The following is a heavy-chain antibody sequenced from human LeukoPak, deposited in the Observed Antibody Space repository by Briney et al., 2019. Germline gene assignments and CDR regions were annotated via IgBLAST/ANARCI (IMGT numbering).Heavy chain of an antibody. V-gene: IGHV4-4*07. J-gene: IGHJ3*02. Sequence: SETLSLTCTVSGGSISNYYWTWIRQPAGRGLEWIGRIYTSGRTSYNPSLKSRVTMSVDTSKSQFSLRLTSVTAADTAVYYCARGDYYDSNNYSPHAFEIWGQGTMVTVSS. CDR3: ARGDYYDSNNYSPHAFEI. CDR2: IYTSGRT. D-gene: IGHD3-22*01. CDR1: GGSISNYY.